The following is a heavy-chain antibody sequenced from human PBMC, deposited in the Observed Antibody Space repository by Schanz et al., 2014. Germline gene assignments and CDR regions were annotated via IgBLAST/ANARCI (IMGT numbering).Heavy chain of an antibody. CDR1: GGSISSGGSS. D-gene: IGHD4-17*01. CDR2: IYHSGST. V-gene: IGHV4-30-2*01. J-gene: IGHJ5*01. Sequence: QLQLQESGSGLVKPSQTLSLTCGVSGGSISSGGSSWNWIRLPPGKGLEWIGYIYHSGSTYYNPSLKSRVTTSVDGSKNQFSLILNSVTAADTAVYYCARSPGDFPGWFDSWGQGTLVTVSS. CDR3: ARSPGDFPGWFDS.